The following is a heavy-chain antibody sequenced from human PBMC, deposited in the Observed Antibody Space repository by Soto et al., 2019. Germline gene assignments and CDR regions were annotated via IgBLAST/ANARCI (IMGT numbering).Heavy chain of an antibody. J-gene: IGHJ5*02. CDR1: GFTFSSYE. V-gene: IGHV3-48*03. Sequence: GSLRLSCAASGFTFSSYEMNWFRQAPGRGLEWVSYISSSGSTIYYADSVKGRFTISRDNAKNSLYLQMNSLRAEDTAVYYCARDPVKGGWAINWFDPWGQGTLVTVYS. CDR2: ISSSGSTI. CDR3: ARDPVKGGWAINWFDP. D-gene: IGHD6-19*01.